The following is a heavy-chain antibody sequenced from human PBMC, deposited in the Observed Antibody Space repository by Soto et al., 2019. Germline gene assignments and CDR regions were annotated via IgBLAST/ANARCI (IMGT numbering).Heavy chain of an antibody. V-gene: IGHV3-9*01. D-gene: IGHD2-15*01. J-gene: IGHJ4*02. CDR1: GFTFDDYA. Sequence: SLKISCAASGFTFDDYAMHWVRQAPGKGLEWVSGISWNSGSIGYADSVKGRFTISRDNAKNSLYLQMNSLRAEDTALYYCAKDIGSGYCSGGSCYYFDYWGQGTLVTVSS. CDR3: AKDIGSGYCSGGSCYYFDY. CDR2: ISWNSGSI.